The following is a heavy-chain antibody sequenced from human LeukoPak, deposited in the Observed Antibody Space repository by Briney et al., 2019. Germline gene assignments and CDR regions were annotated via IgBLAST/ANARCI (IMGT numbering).Heavy chain of an antibody. V-gene: IGHV1-24*01. Sequence: GASVKVSCKVSGYTLTELSMHWVRQAPGKGLEWMGGFDPEDGETIYAQKFQGRVTMTEDTSTDTAYMELSSLRSEDTAVYYCATVGPPYCSGGSCYDYWGQGTLVTVSS. CDR2: FDPEDGET. CDR3: ATVGPPYCSGGSCYDY. D-gene: IGHD2-15*01. CDR1: GYTLTELS. J-gene: IGHJ4*02.